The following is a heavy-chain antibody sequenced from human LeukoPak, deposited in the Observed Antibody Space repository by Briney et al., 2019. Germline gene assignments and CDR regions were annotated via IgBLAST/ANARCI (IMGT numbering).Heavy chain of an antibody. V-gene: IGHV3-23*01. J-gene: IGHJ4*02. CDR1: RFTFNSYA. Sequence: GGSLRLSCAASRFTFNSYAMSWVRQAPGKGLEWVSVIGGSNGITFYVGSVKGRFTISRDNSKDTLYLQMNSLRAEDTAVYYCARAPSIITTWGQGTLVTVSS. CDR2: IGGSNGIT. CDR3: ARAPSIITT. D-gene: IGHD3-22*01.